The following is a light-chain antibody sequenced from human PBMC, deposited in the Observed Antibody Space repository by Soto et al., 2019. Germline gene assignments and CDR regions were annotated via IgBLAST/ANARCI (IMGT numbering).Light chain of an antibody. CDR2: WAS. Sequence: DIVMTQSPDSLSVSLGERATINCKSSQSILYRSNSKYYLAWYQQKPGHPPKLLIYWASTRGSGVPDRFSGSGSGTDFTLTISSLQAEDVAIYFCQQDLNLPITFGQGTRLEIK. CDR1: QSILYRSNSKYY. V-gene: IGKV4-1*01. CDR3: QQDLNLPIT. J-gene: IGKJ5*01.